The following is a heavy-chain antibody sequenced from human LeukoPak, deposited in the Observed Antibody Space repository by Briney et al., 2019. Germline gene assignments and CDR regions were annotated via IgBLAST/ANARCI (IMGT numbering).Heavy chain of an antibody. Sequence: GGSLRLSCEASGFNFSTNGMHWVRQAPGKGLEWVALIWFDGSNKHYADSVKGQFTVSRDNSKNTMYLQMNSLRAEDMAVYYCARVVSYYGSAYRLLDLWGRGTLVTVSS. D-gene: IGHD3-10*01. CDR1: GFNFSTNG. CDR3: ARVVSYYGSAYRLLDL. V-gene: IGHV3-33*01. J-gene: IGHJ2*01. CDR2: IWFDGSNK.